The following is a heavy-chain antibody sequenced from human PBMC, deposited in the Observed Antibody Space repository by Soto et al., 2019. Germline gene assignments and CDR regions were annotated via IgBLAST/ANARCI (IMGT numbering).Heavy chain of an antibody. CDR3: ARTTPSSGWFGGDAFDI. CDR2: ISYDGSNK. V-gene: IGHV3-30-3*01. J-gene: IGHJ3*02. CDR1: GFTFSSYA. Sequence: LRLSCAASGFTFSSYAMHWVRQAPGKGLEWVAVISYDGSNKYYADSVKGRFTISRDNSKNTLYLQMNSLRAEDTAVYYCARTTPSSGWFGGDAFDIWGQGTMVTVSS. D-gene: IGHD6-19*01.